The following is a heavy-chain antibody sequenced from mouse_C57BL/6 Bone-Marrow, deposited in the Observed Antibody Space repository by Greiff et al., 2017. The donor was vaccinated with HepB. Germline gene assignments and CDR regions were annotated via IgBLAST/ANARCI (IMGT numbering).Heavy chain of an antibody. V-gene: IGHV1-59*01. CDR2: IDPSDSYT. Sequence: VQLQQPGAELVRPGTSVKLSCKASGYTFTSYWMHWVKQRPGQGLEWIGVIDPSDSYTNYNQKFKGKATLTVDTSSSTAYMQLSSLTSEDSAVYYCANYGSGYFDVWGTGTTVTVSS. D-gene: IGHD1-1*01. CDR3: ANYGSGYFDV. CDR1: GYTFTSYW. J-gene: IGHJ1*03.